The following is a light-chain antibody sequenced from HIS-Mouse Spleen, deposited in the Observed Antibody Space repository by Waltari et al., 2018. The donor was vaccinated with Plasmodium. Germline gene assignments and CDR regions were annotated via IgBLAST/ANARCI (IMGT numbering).Light chain of an antibody. CDR2: GAS. Sequence: EIVMTQSPATLSVSPGEGATLSCRASQSVSSNLAGYQQKPGQAPRFLIYGASSRATGIPARFSGSGSGTEFTLTISSLQSEDFAVYYCQQYNNWSFTFGPGTKVDIK. V-gene: IGKV3-15*01. J-gene: IGKJ3*01. CDR1: QSVSSN. CDR3: QQYNNWSFT.